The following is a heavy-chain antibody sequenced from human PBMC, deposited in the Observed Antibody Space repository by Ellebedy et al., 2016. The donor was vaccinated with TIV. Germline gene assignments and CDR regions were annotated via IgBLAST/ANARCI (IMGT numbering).Heavy chain of an antibody. Sequence: GESLKISXAASGFTFSSYAMSWVRQAPGKGLEWVSAISGSGGSTYYADSVKGRFTISRDNSKNTLYLQMNSLRAEDTAVYYCAKTRGYYDSSGSHFDYWGQGTLVTVSS. V-gene: IGHV3-23*01. J-gene: IGHJ4*02. CDR1: GFTFSSYA. CDR2: ISGSGGST. D-gene: IGHD3-22*01. CDR3: AKTRGYYDSSGSHFDY.